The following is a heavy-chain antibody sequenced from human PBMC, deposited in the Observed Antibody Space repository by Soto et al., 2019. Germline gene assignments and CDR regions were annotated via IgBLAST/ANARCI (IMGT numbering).Heavy chain of an antibody. D-gene: IGHD5-12*01. CDR3: AKDIHPGRDTYHYGADY. Sequence: QVQLVKSGGGVVQPGTSLTLSCSASGFIFSNYGMHWVRQAPGKGLEWVSIISYDGSRKHYIDSVKGRFTISRDNSKNTLDLQMNSLRAEDTAVYYCAKDIHPGRDTYHYGADYWGQGTLVAVSS. V-gene: IGHV3-30*18. CDR2: ISYDGSRK. J-gene: IGHJ4*02. CDR1: GFIFSNYG.